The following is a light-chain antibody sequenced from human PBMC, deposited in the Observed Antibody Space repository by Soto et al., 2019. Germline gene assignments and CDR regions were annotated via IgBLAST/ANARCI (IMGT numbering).Light chain of an antibody. CDR3: QQYSTYAT. J-gene: IGKJ1*01. CDR1: QSISSW. CDR2: DVS. Sequence: DIQMTQSPSTLSASVGDRVTITCRASQSISSWLAWYQQKPGKAPKLLIFDVSSLESGVPSRFSGSGSGTEFTLTISSLQPDDFATYYCQQYSTYATFGQGTKV. V-gene: IGKV1-5*01.